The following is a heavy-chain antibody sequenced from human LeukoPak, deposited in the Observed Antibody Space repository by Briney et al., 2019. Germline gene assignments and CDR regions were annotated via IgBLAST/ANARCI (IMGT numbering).Heavy chain of an antibody. CDR1: GGSISSSSYY. Sequence: SETLSLTCTVSGGSISSSSYYWGWIRQPPGKGLEWIGSIYYSGSTYYNPSLKSRVTISVDTSKNQFSLKVSSVTAADTAVYYCVRHVCSGGSCYPREVDYWGQGSLVTVSS. D-gene: IGHD2-15*01. J-gene: IGHJ4*02. CDR3: VRHVCSGGSCYPREVDY. V-gene: IGHV4-39*01. CDR2: IYYSGST.